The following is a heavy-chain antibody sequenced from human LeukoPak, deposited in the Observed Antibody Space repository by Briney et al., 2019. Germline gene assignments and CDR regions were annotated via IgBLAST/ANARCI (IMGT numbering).Heavy chain of an antibody. Sequence: GGSLRLSCAASGFPFSTFAMNWVRQAPGKGLEWVSSISSTGSSKYYADSVKGRFTISRDNAKNSLYLQMNSLRVEDTAVFYCASGSPASDYWGQGTLVTVSS. CDR1: GFPFSTFA. J-gene: IGHJ4*02. CDR3: ASGSPASDY. V-gene: IGHV3-21*01. CDR2: ISSTGSSK. D-gene: IGHD1-26*01.